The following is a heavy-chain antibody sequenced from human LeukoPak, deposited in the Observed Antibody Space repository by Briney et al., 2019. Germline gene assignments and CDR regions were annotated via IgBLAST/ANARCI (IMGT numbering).Heavy chain of an antibody. J-gene: IGHJ4*02. V-gene: IGHV4-34*01. CDR2: INHSGST. Sequence: PSETLSLTCAVYGGSFSGYYWSWIRQPPGKGLEWIGEINHSGSTNYNPSPKSRVTISVDTSKNQFSLKLSSVTAADTAVYYCARGHPLLTMVRGVMSHWGQGTLVTVSS. CDR1: GGSFSGYY. CDR3: ARGHPLLTMVRGVMSH. D-gene: IGHD3-10*01.